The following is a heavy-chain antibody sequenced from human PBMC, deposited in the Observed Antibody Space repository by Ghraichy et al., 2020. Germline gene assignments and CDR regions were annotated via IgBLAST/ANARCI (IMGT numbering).Heavy chain of an antibody. J-gene: IGHJ6*02. CDR2: IYYSGST. D-gene: IGHD2-15*01. Sequence: SETLSLTCTVSGGSISSGDYYWSWIRQHPGKGLEWIGYIYYSGSTYYIPSLKGRVSISVDTSKNQFSLKLSSVTAADTAVYYCAGYCSGAICYSEASGAGYYYGRDVWGQGTTVNVSS. CDR1: GGSISSGDYY. V-gene: IGHV4-31*03. CDR3: AGYCSGAICYSEASGAGYYYGRDV.